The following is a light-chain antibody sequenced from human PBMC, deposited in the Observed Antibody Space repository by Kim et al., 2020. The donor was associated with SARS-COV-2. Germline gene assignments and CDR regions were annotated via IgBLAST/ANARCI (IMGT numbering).Light chain of an antibody. CDR2: WAS. CDR1: QSVLYSSNNKNY. Sequence: DIVMTQSPDSLAVSLGERATINCKSSQSVLYSSNNKNYLAWYQQKPGQPPKLLIYWASTRESGVTDRFSGSGSGTDFTLTISSLQAEDVAVYYCQQYYSTLTFGGGTNVDIK. V-gene: IGKV4-1*01. J-gene: IGKJ4*01. CDR3: QQYYSTLT.